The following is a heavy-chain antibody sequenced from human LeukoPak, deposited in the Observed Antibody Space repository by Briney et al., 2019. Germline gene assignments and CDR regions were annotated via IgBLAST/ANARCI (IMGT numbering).Heavy chain of an antibody. CDR2: ISSSGSTI. V-gene: IGHV3-11*01. D-gene: IGHD3-22*01. Sequence: GGALRLSCAASGFTFSDYYMSWIRQAPGKGLEWVSYISSSGSTIYYADSVKGRFTISRDNAKNSLYLQMNSLRAEDTAVYYCARDKGYYDSSGSIDYWGQGTLVTVSS. CDR3: ARDKGYYDSSGSIDY. CDR1: GFTFSDYY. J-gene: IGHJ4*02.